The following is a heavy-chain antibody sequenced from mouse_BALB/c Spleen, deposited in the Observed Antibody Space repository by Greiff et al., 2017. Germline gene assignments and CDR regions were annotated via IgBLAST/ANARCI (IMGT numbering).Heavy chain of an antibody. Sequence: EVKLMESGPGLVKPSQSLSLTCTVTGYSITSDYAWNWIRQFPGNKLEWMGYISYSGSTSYNPSLKSRISITRDTSKNQFFLQLNSVTTEDTATYYCARYGSSGWYFDYWGQGTTLTVSS. D-gene: IGHD1-1*01. V-gene: IGHV3-2*02. CDR3: ARYGSSGWYFDY. CDR1: GYSITSDYA. J-gene: IGHJ2*01. CDR2: ISYSGST.